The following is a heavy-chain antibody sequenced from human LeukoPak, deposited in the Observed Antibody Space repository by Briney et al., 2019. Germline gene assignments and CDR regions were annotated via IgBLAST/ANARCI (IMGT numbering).Heavy chain of an antibody. J-gene: IGHJ5*02. Sequence: ASVTVSCKASGYTFTVYYMHWVRQAPGQGLEWMGWINPNSGGTNYAQKFQGRVTMTRDTSISTAYMELSRLRSDDTAVYYCARGSRTTDWFDRWGQGPLVTVSS. CDR1: GYTFTVYY. CDR2: INPNSGGT. D-gene: IGHD1-7*01. V-gene: IGHV1-2*02. CDR3: ARGSRTTDWFDR.